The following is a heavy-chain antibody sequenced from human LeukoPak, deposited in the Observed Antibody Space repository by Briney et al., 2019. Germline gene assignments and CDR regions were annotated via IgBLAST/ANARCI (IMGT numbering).Heavy chain of an antibody. CDR3: AKFSRSIEAGSGD. J-gene: IGHJ4*02. Sequence: QPGGSLRLSCAASGFTFSSYWMSWVRQVPGKGLEWVANIKQDGSEKSYVDSVKGRFTISRDNAKNSLYLRMSSLRAEDTAVYYCAKFSRSIEAGSGDWGQGTLVTVSS. D-gene: IGHD6-6*01. CDR2: IKQDGSEK. V-gene: IGHV3-7*05. CDR1: GFTFSSYW.